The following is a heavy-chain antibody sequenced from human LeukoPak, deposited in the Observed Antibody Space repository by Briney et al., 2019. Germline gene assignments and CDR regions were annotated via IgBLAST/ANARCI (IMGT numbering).Heavy chain of an antibody. CDR1: GFTLEDYA. D-gene: IGHD5-24*01. J-gene: IGHJ3*02. CDR2: ICGDGGST. CDR3: AKDRRWLQSGAFDI. Sequence: SGGSPRLSRAAPGFTLEDYAMHSVPQAPGKGLEWGSLICGDGGSTYYADSVKGRFTISRHNSKNSLYLQMNSLRTEDTALYYCAKDRRWLQSGAFDIWGQGTMVTVS. V-gene: IGHV3-43*02.